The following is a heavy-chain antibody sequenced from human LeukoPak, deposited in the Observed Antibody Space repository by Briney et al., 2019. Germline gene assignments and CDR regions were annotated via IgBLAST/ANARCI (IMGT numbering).Heavy chain of an antibody. V-gene: IGHV3-23*01. J-gene: IGHJ4*02. CDR3: ARDLYYDSAALDY. D-gene: IGHD3-22*01. Sequence: GGSLRLSCAASGFTFSSYAMSWVRQAPGKGLEWVSVISGSGGSTYYADSVKGRFTMSRDNSKNTLYLQMNSLRAEDTAVYYCARDLYYDSAALDYWGQGTLVTVSS. CDR2: ISGSGGST. CDR1: GFTFSSYA.